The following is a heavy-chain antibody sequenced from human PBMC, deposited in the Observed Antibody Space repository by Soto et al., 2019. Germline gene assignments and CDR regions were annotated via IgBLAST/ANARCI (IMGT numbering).Heavy chain of an antibody. J-gene: IGHJ5*02. V-gene: IGHV4-31*03. CDR3: ARLRIATNNYKWFDP. CDR1: GAALNSGSYY. CDR2: IYVTGAV. D-gene: IGHD2-21*01. Sequence: PSETLSLTCSVSGAALNSGSYYWSWIREVRGKGLEWIGHIYVTGAVDYNPSLRDRITISQDTSERQFSLNLRLVTAADTAVYYCARLRIATNNYKWFDPWGQGTLVTVS.